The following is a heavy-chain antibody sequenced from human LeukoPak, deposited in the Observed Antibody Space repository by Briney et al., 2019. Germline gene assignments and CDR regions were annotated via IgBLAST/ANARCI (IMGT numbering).Heavy chain of an antibody. CDR1: GFTFSSYW. Sequence: PGGSLRLSCAASGFTFSSYWMSWVRQAPGKGLEWVANIKQDGSEKYYVDSVKGRFTISRDNAKNSLYLQMNSLRAEDTAVYYCARVFLRSLRFLEWLGDDAFDIWAKGQWSPSLQ. V-gene: IGHV3-7*01. CDR3: ARVFLRSLRFLEWLGDDAFDI. J-gene: IGHJ3*02. CDR2: IKQDGSEK. D-gene: IGHD3-3*01.